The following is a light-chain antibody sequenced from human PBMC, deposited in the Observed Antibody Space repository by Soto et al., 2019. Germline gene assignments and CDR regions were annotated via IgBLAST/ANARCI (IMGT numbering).Light chain of an antibody. Sequence: AIQLTQSPSSLSASVGDRVTITCRASQGISSALAWYQQKPGKDPKVLIYVASSLESGVPSRFSGSGSGTDFTLTISSLQPEDIATYYCQQFHSYPITVGQGTRLEI. V-gene: IGKV1-13*02. CDR1: QGISSA. CDR2: VAS. J-gene: IGKJ5*01. CDR3: QQFHSYPIT.